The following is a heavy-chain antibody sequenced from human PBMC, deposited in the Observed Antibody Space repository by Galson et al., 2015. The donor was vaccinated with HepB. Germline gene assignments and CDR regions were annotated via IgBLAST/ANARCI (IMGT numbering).Heavy chain of an antibody. Sequence: SLRLSCAASGFTFSSYWMHWVRQAPGKGLVWVSRVNADGSSTNYADSVKGRFTISRDNAKNTLYVQTNSLRAEDTAVYYCARDRSCSNGVCKPAAFDVWGQGTMVTVSS. CDR1: GFTFSSYW. D-gene: IGHD2-8*01. CDR2: VNADGSST. CDR3: ARDRSCSNGVCKPAAFDV. J-gene: IGHJ3*01. V-gene: IGHV3-74*01.